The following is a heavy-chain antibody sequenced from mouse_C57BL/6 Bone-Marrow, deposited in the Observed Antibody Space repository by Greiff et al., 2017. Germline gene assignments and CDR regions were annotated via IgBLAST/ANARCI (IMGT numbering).Heavy chain of an antibody. CDR1: GYAFSSSW. J-gene: IGHJ1*03. CDR3: ARKRWLLRNWYCDV. D-gene: IGHD2-3*01. Sequence: VQLVESGPELVKPGASVKISCKASGYAFSSSWMNWVKQRPGKGLEWIGRIYPGAGDTNYNGKFKGKATLTADKSSSTAYMQLSSLTSEDSAVYFGARKRWLLRNWYCDVWGTGTTVTVSS. V-gene: IGHV1-82*01. CDR2: IYPGAGDT.